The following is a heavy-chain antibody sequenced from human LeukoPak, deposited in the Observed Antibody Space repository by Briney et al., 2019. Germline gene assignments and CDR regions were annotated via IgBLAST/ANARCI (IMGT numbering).Heavy chain of an antibody. CDR3: ARAPYGVFDY. Sequence: GGSLRLSCAASGFTFSNAWMSWVRQAPGKGLEWVSYISSSGSTIYYADSVKGRFTISRDNAKNSLYLQMNSLRAEDTAVYYCARAPYGVFDYWGQGTLVTVSS. J-gene: IGHJ4*02. D-gene: IGHD4-17*01. CDR1: GFTFSNAW. CDR2: ISSSGSTI. V-gene: IGHV3-11*04.